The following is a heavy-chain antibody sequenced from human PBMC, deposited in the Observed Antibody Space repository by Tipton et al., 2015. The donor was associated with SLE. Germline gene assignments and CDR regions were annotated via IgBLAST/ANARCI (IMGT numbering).Heavy chain of an antibody. D-gene: IGHD6-19*01. Sequence: TLSLTCTVSGGSVSSSSKYWAWIRQPPGKGLEWIGSIYYTGTTTYYNSFLKSRVTMSVDTSKNQFSLNLGSVTAADTAVYYCASGSPSDPFDSWGQGTLVTVSS. CDR2: IYYTGTTT. J-gene: IGHJ4*02. CDR1: GGSVSSSSKY. CDR3: ASGSPSDPFDS. V-gene: IGHV4-39*07.